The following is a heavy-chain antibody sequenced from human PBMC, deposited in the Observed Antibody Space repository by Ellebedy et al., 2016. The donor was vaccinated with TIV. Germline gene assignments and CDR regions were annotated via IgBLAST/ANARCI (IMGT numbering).Heavy chain of an antibody. CDR1: GGSIGSYY. Sequence: MPGGSLRLSCTVSGGSIGSYYWSWIRQPPGKGLEWIGYIYYSGSTNYNPSLKSRVTISVDTSKNQFSLKLSSVTAADTAVYYCARVDYDILTGPTYYFDYWGQGTLVTVSS. CDR3: ARVDYDILTGPTYYFDY. CDR2: IYYSGST. J-gene: IGHJ4*02. D-gene: IGHD3-9*01. V-gene: IGHV4-59*08.